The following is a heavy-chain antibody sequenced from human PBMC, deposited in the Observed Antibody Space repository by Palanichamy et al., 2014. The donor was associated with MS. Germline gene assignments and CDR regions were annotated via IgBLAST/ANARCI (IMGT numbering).Heavy chain of an antibody. V-gene: IGHV4-59*01. CDR1: GNSLKSYY. D-gene: IGHD5-18*01. J-gene: IGHJ4*02. Sequence: QVRLQESGPGLVKPSETLSLTCSVSGNSLKSYYWSWIRQPPGKGLEYIGYGYYTGTTDYNPSLKGRVIISVDTSKNQFSLKVKSMTAADTAVYYCARIDWDTAMAPYDYWGRGILVTVSS. CDR2: GYYTGTT. CDR3: ARIDWDTAMAPYDY.